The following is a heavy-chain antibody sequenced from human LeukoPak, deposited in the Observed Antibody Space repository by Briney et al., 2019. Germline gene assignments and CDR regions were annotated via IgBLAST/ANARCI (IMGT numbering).Heavy chain of an antibody. D-gene: IGHD2-2*01. CDR2: INQDGGEK. Sequence: GGSLRLSCAASGFTFSRHWMSWVRQAPGKGLEWVANINQDGGEKHYVDSVKGRFTISRDNAKNSMYLQMNSLRAEDTAVYYCARRRCSSTSCFEDYWGQGTLVTVSS. CDR1: GFTFSRHW. V-gene: IGHV3-7*01. J-gene: IGHJ4*02. CDR3: ARRRCSSTSCFEDY.